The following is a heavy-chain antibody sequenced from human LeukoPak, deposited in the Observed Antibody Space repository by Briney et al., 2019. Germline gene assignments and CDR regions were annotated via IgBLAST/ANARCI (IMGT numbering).Heavy chain of an antibody. Sequence: GSLRLSCAVSGISLSNYGMSWVRPAPGKGLEWVAGISDSAGSTKYADSVKGRFTISRDNRKNTLFLQMNSLRAEDTAVYFCAKRGVVIRVILVGFHKEAYYFGSWGQGAWSPSPQ. J-gene: IGHJ4*02. CDR1: GISLSNYG. CDR2: ISDSAGST. CDR3: AKRGVVIRVILVGFHKEAYYFGS. V-gene: IGHV3-23*01. D-gene: IGHD3-22*01.